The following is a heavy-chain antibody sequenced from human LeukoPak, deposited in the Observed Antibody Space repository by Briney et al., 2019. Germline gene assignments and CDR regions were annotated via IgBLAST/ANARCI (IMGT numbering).Heavy chain of an antibody. CDR1: GYTFTSYG. Sequence: ASVTVSCKASGYTFTSYGISWVRQAPGQGLEWMGWISAYNGNTNYAQRLQGRVTMTTDTSTRTAYMELRSLRSDDTAVYYCASGNDAALFDYWGQGTLVTVSS. V-gene: IGHV1-18*01. CDR3: ASGNDAALFDY. CDR2: ISAYNGNT. J-gene: IGHJ4*02. D-gene: IGHD1-1*01.